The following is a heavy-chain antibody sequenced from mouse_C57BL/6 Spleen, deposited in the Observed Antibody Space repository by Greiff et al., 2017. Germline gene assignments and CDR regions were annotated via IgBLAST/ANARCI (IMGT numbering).Heavy chain of an antibody. CDR1: GYTFTTYP. CDR2: FHPYNDDT. J-gene: IGHJ2*01. D-gene: IGHD2-4*01. V-gene: IGHV1-47*01. CDR3: ARASDYEYDDGYYCDY. Sequence: VQLQESGAELVKPGASVKMSCKASGYTFTTYPIEWMKQNHGKSLEWIGNFHPYNDDTKYNEKFKGKATLTVEKSSSTVYLELSRLTSDYSAVYYWARASDYEYDDGYYCDYGGQGTTLTVSS.